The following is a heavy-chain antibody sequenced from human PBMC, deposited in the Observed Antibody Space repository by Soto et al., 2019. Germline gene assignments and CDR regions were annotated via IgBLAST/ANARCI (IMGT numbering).Heavy chain of an antibody. CDR3: AKDVGPSNWYNWFDP. D-gene: IGHD2-2*01. CDR2: ISHDGSEQ. J-gene: IGHJ5*02. CDR1: GFTLSSYG. Sequence: WGSLRLSCAASGFTLSSYGMHWVRQAPGKGLEWLAMISHDGSEQYYADSVKGRCTVSRDTSKNTLYLHVNGLRFEDTGVYYCAKDVGPSNWYNWFDPWGQGTLVTVSS. V-gene: IGHV3-30*18.